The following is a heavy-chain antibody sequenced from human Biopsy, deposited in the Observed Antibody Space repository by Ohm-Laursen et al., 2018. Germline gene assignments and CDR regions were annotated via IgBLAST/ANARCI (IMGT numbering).Heavy chain of an antibody. CDR1: GYTFYSYG. J-gene: IGHJ3*01. D-gene: IGHD2-21*02. CDR2: ITADNT. CDR3: ARAFGGAYYSYAFDL. Sequence: GSSVKVSCKASGYTFYSYGITWVRQAPGQGLEWMGWITADNTNSAQKFQGRLTMTTDISTSTAYVDLKGLRSDDTAIYYCARAFGGAYYSYAFDLWGQGTLVTVSS. V-gene: IGHV1-18*01.